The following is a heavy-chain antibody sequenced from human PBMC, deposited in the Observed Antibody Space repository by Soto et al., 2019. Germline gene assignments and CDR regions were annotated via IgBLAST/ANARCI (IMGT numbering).Heavy chain of an antibody. V-gene: IGHV3-9*01. CDR1: GFTFDDYA. J-gene: IGHJ5*02. CDR3: AKDNSYGDYNWFDP. Sequence: PGGSLRLSCAASGFTFDDYAMHWVRQXPGKXLEWVSGISLNSGSIGYADSVKGRFTISRDNAKNSLYLQMNSLRAEDTALYYCAKDNSYGDYNWFDPWGQGTLVTVSS. D-gene: IGHD4-17*01. CDR2: ISLNSGSI.